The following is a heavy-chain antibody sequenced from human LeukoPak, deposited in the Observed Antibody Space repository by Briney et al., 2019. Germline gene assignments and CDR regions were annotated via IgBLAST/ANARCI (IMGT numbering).Heavy chain of an antibody. D-gene: IGHD4-17*01. J-gene: IGHJ5*02. Sequence: SQTLSLTCAISGDSVSSNSAAWNWIRQSPSRGLEWLGRTYYRSKWYNDYAVSVKSRITINPDTSKNQFSLQLNPVTPEDTAVYYCARENLWGYGDYGVNWFDPWGQGTLVTVSS. CDR1: GDSVSSNSAA. V-gene: IGHV6-1*01. CDR2: TYYRSKWYN. CDR3: ARENLWGYGDYGVNWFDP.